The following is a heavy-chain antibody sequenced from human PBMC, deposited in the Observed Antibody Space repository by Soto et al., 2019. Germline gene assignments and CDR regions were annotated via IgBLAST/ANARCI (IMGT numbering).Heavy chain of an antibody. Sequence: QVHLVQSGAAVKKRWASVKVSCKGSGYTFTSYGITWVRQSPGQGLEWRGWISAHNGNTNYAQKLQGRGTVTRDTSTSTAYMELRSLRSDDTAVYYCARGRYGDYWGQGALVTVSS. CDR2: ISAHNGNT. J-gene: IGHJ4*02. CDR1: GYTFTSYG. CDR3: ARGRYGDY. V-gene: IGHV1-18*01. D-gene: IGHD1-1*01.